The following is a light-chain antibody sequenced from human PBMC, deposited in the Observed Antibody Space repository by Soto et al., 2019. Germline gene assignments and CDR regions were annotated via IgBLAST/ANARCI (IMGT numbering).Light chain of an antibody. CDR3: SAYTTSHTVV. Sequence: QSALTQPASVSGSPGQSITISCTGTSSDIGAYNYVSWYQQHPGKAPKLMIYDVSNRPSGCSDRFSGSKSGNTASLTISGLQTDDETDYYCSAYTTSHTVVFGTGTKLTVL. V-gene: IGLV2-14*01. CDR2: DVS. J-gene: IGLJ2*01. CDR1: SSDIGAYNY.